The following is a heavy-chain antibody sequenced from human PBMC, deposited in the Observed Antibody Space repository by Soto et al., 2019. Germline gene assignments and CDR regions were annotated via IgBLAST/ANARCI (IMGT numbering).Heavy chain of an antibody. D-gene: IGHD6-13*01. CDR3: ARDRLVSSSWLQLFDY. Sequence: SQTLSLTCAISGDSVSSNSAAWNWIRQSPSRGLEWLGRTYYRSKWYNDYAVSVKSRITINPDTSKNQFSLQLNSVTPEDTAVYYCARDRLVSSSWLQLFDYWDQRTLVTVSS. CDR2: TYYRSKWYN. J-gene: IGHJ4*02. V-gene: IGHV6-1*01. CDR1: GDSVSSNSAA.